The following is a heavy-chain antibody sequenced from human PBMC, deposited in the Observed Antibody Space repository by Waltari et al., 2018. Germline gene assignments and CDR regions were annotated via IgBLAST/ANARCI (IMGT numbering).Heavy chain of an antibody. CDR1: GYAINSGFY. CDR2: IYHDGTT. Sequence: QVQLQESGPRLGKPSETLSLTCDVSGYAINSGFYWGWFRQAPEKGLEWIATIYHDGTTFYNPSLTSRVTTSMDTSKNQISLKLKSVTAADTAVYYCTRQTLGYCTSAACRRLEAWGQGTLVTVSS. J-gene: IGHJ5*02. V-gene: IGHV4-38-2*01. D-gene: IGHD2-8*02. CDR3: TRQTLGYCTSAACRRLEA.